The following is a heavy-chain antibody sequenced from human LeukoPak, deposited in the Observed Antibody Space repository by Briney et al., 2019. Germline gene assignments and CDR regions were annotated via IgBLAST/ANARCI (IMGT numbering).Heavy chain of an antibody. CDR3: ARGLGSRYYFNS. CDR1: GVSISNYY. CDR2: LYYSGST. D-gene: IGHD3-10*01. J-gene: IGHJ4*02. V-gene: IGHV4-59*01. Sequence: SETLSLTCTVSGVSISNYYWSWIRQPPGKGLEWIGYLYYSGSTNYNPSLKSRVTISGDTSKNQFSLKLTSVTAADTAVYYCARGLGSRYYFNSWGQGTLVTVSS.